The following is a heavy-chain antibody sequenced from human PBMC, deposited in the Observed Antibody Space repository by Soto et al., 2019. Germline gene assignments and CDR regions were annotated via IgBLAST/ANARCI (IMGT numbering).Heavy chain of an antibody. CDR2: ISWDGGST. J-gene: IGHJ6*02. Sequence: EVQLVESGGVVVQPGGSLRLSCAASGFTFDDYTMHWVRQAPGKGLEWVSLISWDGGSTYYADSVKGRFTISRDNSKNSLYLQMNSLRTEDTALYYFAKELLPRHHYGMDVWGQGTTVTVSS. CDR1: GFTFDDYT. CDR3: AKELLPRHHYGMDV. V-gene: IGHV3-43*01.